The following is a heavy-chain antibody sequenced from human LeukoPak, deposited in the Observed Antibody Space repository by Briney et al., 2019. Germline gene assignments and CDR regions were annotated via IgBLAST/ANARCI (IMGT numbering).Heavy chain of an antibody. D-gene: IGHD6-13*01. J-gene: IGHJ4*02. CDR3: ARHSSSWYYGFDY. CDR2: IYYSGST. Sequence: PSETLSLTCTVSGGSISSYYWSWIRQPPGKGLEWLGYIYYSGSTNYNPSLESRVTMSVDTSKNQFSLKLSSVTAADTAVYYCARHSSSWYYGFDYWGQGTLVTVSS. V-gene: IGHV4-59*08. CDR1: GGSISSYY.